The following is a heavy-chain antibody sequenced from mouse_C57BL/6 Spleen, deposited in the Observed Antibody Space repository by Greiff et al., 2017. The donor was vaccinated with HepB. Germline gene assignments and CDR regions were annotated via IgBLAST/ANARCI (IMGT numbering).Heavy chain of an antibody. V-gene: IGHV1-82*01. Sequence: VQLQQSGPELVKPGASVKISCKASGYAFSSSWMNWVKQRPGKGLEWIGRIYPGDGDTNYNGKFKGKATLTADKSSSTAYMQLSSLTSEDSAVYFCARDDYDYGDEGGMDYWGQGTSVTVSS. CDR2: IYPGDGDT. D-gene: IGHD2-4*01. CDR3: ARDDYDYGDEGGMDY. CDR1: GYAFSSSW. J-gene: IGHJ4*01.